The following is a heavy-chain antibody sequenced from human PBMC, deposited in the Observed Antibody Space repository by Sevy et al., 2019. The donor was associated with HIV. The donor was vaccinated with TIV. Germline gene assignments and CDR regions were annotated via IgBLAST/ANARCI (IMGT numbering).Heavy chain of an antibody. CDR2: INSHGTIT. D-gene: IGHD3-3*01. J-gene: IGHJ6*02. CDR3: ARGQVLRFFDWPTYGLDV. Sequence: GGSLRLSCAASGFTLSSHWMFWDRQGPGKGLVWVSHINSHGTITNYADSVRGRFTISRDNAKHTVYLQMDSLRAEDTAFYYCARGQVLRFFDWPTYGLDVWGQGTTVTVSS. V-gene: IGHV3-74*01. CDR1: GFTLSSHW.